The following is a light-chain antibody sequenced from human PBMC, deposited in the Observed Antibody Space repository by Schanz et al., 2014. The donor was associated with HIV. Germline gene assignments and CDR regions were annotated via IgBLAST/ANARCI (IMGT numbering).Light chain of an antibody. V-gene: IGLV2-8*01. CDR1: SSDVGAYNY. CDR3: ASFRGSASYV. J-gene: IGLJ1*01. CDR2: EVS. Sequence: QSALTQPPSASGSPGQSVTISCTGTSSDVGAYNYVSWYQQHPGKAPKLMIYEVSKRPSGVPDRFSGSKSGNTASLTISGLQAEDEADYYCASFRGSASYVFGTGTKLTVL.